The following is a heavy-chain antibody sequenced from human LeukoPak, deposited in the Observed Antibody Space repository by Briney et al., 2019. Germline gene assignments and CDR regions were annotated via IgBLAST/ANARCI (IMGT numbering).Heavy chain of an antibody. CDR1: GFTFTSYA. D-gene: IGHD7-27*01. CDR3: AIDPNWGTHS. V-gene: IGHV3-21*04. J-gene: IGHJ4*02. Sequence: GGSLRLSCAASGFTFTSYAMNWVRQAPGKGLEWVSSISSSSRDINYADSVKGRFTISRDNAWNSLYLQMNSLRVEDTAVYYCAIDPNWGTHSWGQGVLVTVSS. CDR2: ISSSSRDI.